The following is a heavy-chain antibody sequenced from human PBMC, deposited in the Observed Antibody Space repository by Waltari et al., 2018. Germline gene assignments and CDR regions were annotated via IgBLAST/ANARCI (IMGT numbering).Heavy chain of an antibody. CDR1: GGSISSSSYY. J-gene: IGHJ4*02. D-gene: IGHD1-26*01. Sequence: QLQLQESGPGLVKPSETLSLTCTVSGGSISSSSYYWGWIRQPPGKGLEWIGSIDYRGGHYYHPSLKSRVPISVDTAKNPFSLKLSSVTAADTAVYYCAGPRRGGSYSVDIDYWGQGTLVTVSS. CDR3: AGPRRGGSYSVDIDY. V-gene: IGHV4-39*01. CDR2: IDYRGGH.